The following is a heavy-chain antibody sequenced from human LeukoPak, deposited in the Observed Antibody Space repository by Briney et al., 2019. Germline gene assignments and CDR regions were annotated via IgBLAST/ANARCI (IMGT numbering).Heavy chain of an antibody. CDR2: IYYSGST. D-gene: IGHD4-23*01. CDR1: GGSISSYY. CDR3: ARDRGYGGNSMGYYYYGMDV. V-gene: IGHV4-59*01. J-gene: IGHJ6*02. Sequence: PSETLSLTCTVSGGSISSYYWSWIRQPPGKGLAWIGYIYYSGSTNYNPSLKSRVTISVDTSKNQFSLKLSSVTAADTAVYYCARDRGYGGNSMGYYYYGMDVWGQGTTVTVSS.